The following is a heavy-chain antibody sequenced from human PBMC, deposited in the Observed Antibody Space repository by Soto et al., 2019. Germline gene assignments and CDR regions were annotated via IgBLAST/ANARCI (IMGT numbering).Heavy chain of an antibody. D-gene: IGHD3-16*01. CDR1: GGSISSSSYY. J-gene: IGHJ6*03. V-gene: IGHV4-39*01. Sequence: QLQLQESGPGLVKPSETLSLTCTVSGGSISSSSYYWGWIRQPPGKGLEWIGSIYYSGSTYYNPSLKSRVTISVDTSKNQFSLKLSSVTAADTAVYYCARQGLYIWGSYSYYYYMDVWGKGTTVTVSS. CDR2: IYYSGST. CDR3: ARQGLYIWGSYSYYYYMDV.